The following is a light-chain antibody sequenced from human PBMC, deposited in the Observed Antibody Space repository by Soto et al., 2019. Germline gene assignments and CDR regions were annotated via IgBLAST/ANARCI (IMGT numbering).Light chain of an antibody. V-gene: IGLV3-21*02. CDR1: NIGSKS. Sequence: SYELTQPPSVSVAPGQTARITRGGNNIGSKSVHWXXXXXXXXXXXXXXDDSDRPSWIPERSSGSNSGNTATLTISRVEAGDEADYYCQVWDSSSDHYVFGTGTKV. CDR2: DDS. J-gene: IGLJ1*01. CDR3: QVWDSSSDHYV.